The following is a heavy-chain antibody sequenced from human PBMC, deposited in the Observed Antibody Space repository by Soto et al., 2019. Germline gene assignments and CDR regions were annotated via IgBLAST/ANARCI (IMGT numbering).Heavy chain of an antibody. CDR1: GFSLSSTRMA. J-gene: IGHJ4*02. CDR2: IYWDDDK. Sequence: QITLKEPGPTLVKPTQTLTLTCTFSGFSLSSTRMAVGWIRQPPGKALEWLALIYWDDDKRYSPFLKSRLTNTKDTSKNQMVLKMSNMDPVDPTRYYCAHIVVAGLGYYFDYWGQGTLVTVSS. V-gene: IGHV2-5*02. CDR3: AHIVVAGLGYYFDY. D-gene: IGHD6-19*01.